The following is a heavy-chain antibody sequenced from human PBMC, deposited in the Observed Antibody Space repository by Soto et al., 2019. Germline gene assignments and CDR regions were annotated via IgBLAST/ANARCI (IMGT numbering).Heavy chain of an antibody. D-gene: IGHD2-2*01. V-gene: IGHV3-48*03. Sequence: GGSLRLSCATSGLTFSSYEMNWVRRAPGKGLEWVSYISSSGSSIYYADSVKGRFTISRDNAKNSLYLQMSSLRAEDTAVYYCARESCSTSSCSYRYCMDVWGQGTTVTVSS. CDR2: ISSSGSSI. CDR3: ARESCSTSSCSYRYCMDV. J-gene: IGHJ6*02. CDR1: GLTFSSYE.